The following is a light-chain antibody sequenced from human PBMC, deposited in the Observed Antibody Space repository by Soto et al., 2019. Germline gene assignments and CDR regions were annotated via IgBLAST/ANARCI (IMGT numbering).Light chain of an antibody. CDR2: KAF. J-gene: IGKJ5*01. Sequence: DIQMTQSPSTLSASVGDRVTITCRASQSISSWLAWYQQKPGKAPKLLIYKAFSVESGVPSRFSGSGSGTEFTLTISSLQPDDFTTYYCQQYNSYLITLGQGTRLEIK. V-gene: IGKV1-5*03. CDR3: QQYNSYLIT. CDR1: QSISSW.